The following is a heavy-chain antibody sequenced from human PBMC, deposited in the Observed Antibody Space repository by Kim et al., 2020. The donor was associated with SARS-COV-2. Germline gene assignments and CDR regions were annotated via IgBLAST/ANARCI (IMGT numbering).Heavy chain of an antibody. Sequence: YADSVKGRFTISRDNSEKTLFLQMNSLRAEDTAIYYCAKAIRYFYYGMDVWGQGTTVTVSS. CDR3: AKAIRYFYYGMDV. J-gene: IGHJ6*02. V-gene: IGHV3-23*01.